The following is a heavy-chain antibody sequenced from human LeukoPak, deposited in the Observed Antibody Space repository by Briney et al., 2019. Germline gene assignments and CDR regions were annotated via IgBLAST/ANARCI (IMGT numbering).Heavy chain of an antibody. CDR2: IYYSGSN. V-gene: IGHV4-59*01. CDR3: ARSGLRYFDWSDY. J-gene: IGHJ4*02. Sequence: PSETLSLTCTVSGGSISSYYWSWIRQPPAKGLEWIGYIYYSGSNNYNPSLKSRVTISVDTSKNEFSLKLSSVTAADTAVYYCARSGLRYFDWSDYWGQGTLVTVSS. CDR1: GGSISSYY. D-gene: IGHD3-9*01.